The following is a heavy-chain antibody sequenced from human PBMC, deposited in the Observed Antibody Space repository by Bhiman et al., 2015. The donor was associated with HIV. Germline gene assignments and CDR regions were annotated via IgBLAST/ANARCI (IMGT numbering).Heavy chain of an antibody. V-gene: IGHV3-33*08. CDR1: EFTFRNYA. J-gene: IGHJ4*02. Sequence: QVHLVESGGGVVQPGRSLRIYCAVSEFTFRNYAMHWVRLAPGKGLQWVAVIRYDGSNKFYADSLKGRFTISRDNSKSTLYLHMNNLRPEDTSVYYCARPSGSYYEEFYFDHWGQGTLVTVSS. D-gene: IGHD1-26*01. CDR2: IRYDGSNK. CDR3: ARPSGSYYEEFYFDH.